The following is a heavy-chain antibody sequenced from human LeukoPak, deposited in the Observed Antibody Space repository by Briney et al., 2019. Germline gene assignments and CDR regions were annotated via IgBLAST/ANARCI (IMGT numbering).Heavy chain of an antibody. CDR3: ARVRGYCSSTSCPSPIDY. CDR1: GYTFTSYY. V-gene: IGHV1-46*01. CDR2: INPSGGST. D-gene: IGHD2-2*01. J-gene: IGHJ4*02. Sequence: ASVKVSCKASGYTFTSYYMHWVRQAPGQGLEWMGIINPSGGSTSYAQKFQGRVTMTRDTSTSTVYMELSSLRSEDTAVYYCARVRGYCSSTSCPSPIDYWGQGTLVTVSS.